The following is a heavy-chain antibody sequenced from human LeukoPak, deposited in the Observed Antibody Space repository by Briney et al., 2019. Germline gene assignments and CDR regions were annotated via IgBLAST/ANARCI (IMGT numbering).Heavy chain of an antibody. Sequence: GGSLRLSCTASGCTFSDQLRDGVGQAPWKGPEGVGRCRNKANSYTTDYAASVKGRFTVSRDDSKKSLYLQMNSLKTEDTAVYYCTRVLGGGILWFDYWGQGALVTVSS. V-gene: IGHV3-72*01. D-gene: IGHD1-26*01. CDR1: GCTFSDQL. J-gene: IGHJ5*01. CDR3: TRVLGGGILWFDY. CDR2: CRNKANSYTT.